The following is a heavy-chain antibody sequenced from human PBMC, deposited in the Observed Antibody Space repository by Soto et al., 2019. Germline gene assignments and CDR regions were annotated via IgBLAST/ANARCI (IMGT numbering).Heavy chain of an antibody. J-gene: IGHJ4*02. CDR1: GGSFSGYY. V-gene: IGHV4-34*01. Sequence: SETLSLTCAVYGGSFSGYYWSWIRQPPGKGLEWIGEINHSGSTNDNPSLKSRVTISVDTSKNQFSLKLSSVTAADTAVYYCARGALILGYQLVHGDIDYWGQGTLVTVSS. CDR3: ARGALILGYQLVHGDIDY. D-gene: IGHD6-6*01. CDR2: INHSGST.